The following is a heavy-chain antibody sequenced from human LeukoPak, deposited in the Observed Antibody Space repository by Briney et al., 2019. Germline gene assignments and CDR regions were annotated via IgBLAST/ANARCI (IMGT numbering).Heavy chain of an antibody. D-gene: IGHD3-3*01. J-gene: IGHJ6*02. CDR3: AREGFPPKISDFWSGLGPYYYYGMDV. CDR2: VTPIFGTA. V-gene: IGHV1-69*13. CDR1: GGTFSNYA. Sequence: SVKVSCKASGGTFSNYAFSWVRQAPGHGLEWMGGVTPIFGTANYTQRFQGRVTVTADDSTNTAYMELSSLRSEDTAVYYCAREGFPPKISDFWSGLGPYYYYGMDVWGQGTTVTVSS.